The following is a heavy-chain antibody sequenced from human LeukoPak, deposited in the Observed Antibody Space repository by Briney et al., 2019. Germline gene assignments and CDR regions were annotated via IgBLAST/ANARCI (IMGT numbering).Heavy chain of an antibody. V-gene: IGHV4-30-4*08. D-gene: IGHD2-2*01. J-gene: IGHJ4*02. CDR3: ARDRGGYGPAAKRAFDC. Sequence: SQTLSLTCTVSGGSISSGDYYWSWIRQPPGKGLEWIGYIYYIGSTYYNPSVSSRVSLSVDTSKNQFSLSLRSVTAADTAVYYCARDRGGYGPAAKRAFDCWGQGTLVTVSS. CDR1: GGSISSGDYY. CDR2: IYYIGST.